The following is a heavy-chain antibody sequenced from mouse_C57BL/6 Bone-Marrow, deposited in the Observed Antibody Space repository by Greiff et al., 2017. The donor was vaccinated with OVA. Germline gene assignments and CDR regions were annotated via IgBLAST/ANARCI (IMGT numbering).Heavy chain of an antibody. D-gene: IGHD1-1*01. Sequence: EVKLMESGPELVKPGASVKIPCKASGYTFTDYNMDWVKQSHGKSLEWIGDINPNNGGTIYNQKFKGKATLTVDKSSSTAYMELRSLTSEDTAVYYCARGDYGSAWFAYWGQGTLVTVSA. V-gene: IGHV1-18*01. CDR2: INPNNGGT. CDR1: GYTFTDYN. J-gene: IGHJ3*01. CDR3: ARGDYGSAWFAY.